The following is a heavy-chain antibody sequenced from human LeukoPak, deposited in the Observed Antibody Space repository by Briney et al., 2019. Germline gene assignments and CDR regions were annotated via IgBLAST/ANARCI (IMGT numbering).Heavy chain of an antibody. J-gene: IGHJ4*02. Sequence: ASVKVSCKVSAYTLTELSIHWVRQAPGKGLEWMGGFDPEDGETIYAQKFQGRVTMTEDTSTDTAYMELSSLRSEDTAVYYCARPYYYDSSASPDYWGQGTLVTVSS. CDR2: FDPEDGET. CDR3: ARPYYYDSSASPDY. D-gene: IGHD3-22*01. CDR1: AYTLTELS. V-gene: IGHV1-24*01.